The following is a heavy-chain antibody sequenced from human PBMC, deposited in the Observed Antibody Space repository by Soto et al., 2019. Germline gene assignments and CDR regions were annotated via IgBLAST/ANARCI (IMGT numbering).Heavy chain of an antibody. Sequence: SVKVSCKASGGTFSSYAISWVRQAPGQGLEWMGGIIPIFGTANYAQKLQGRVTITADESTSTAYMELSSLRSEDTAVYYCARDRREYCSGGSCYHAFDYWGQGTLVTVSS. CDR2: IIPIFGTA. D-gene: IGHD2-15*01. J-gene: IGHJ4*02. V-gene: IGHV1-69*13. CDR3: ARDRREYCSGGSCYHAFDY. CDR1: GGTFSSYA.